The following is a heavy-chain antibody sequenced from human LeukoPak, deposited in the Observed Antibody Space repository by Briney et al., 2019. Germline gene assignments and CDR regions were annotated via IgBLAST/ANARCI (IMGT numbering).Heavy chain of an antibody. CDR2: FDPEDGET. CDR1: GYTHTELS. Sequence: ASVKVSCKVSGYTHTELSMHWVRQAPGKGLAGMGGFDPEDGETIYAQKFQGRVTMTEDTSTDTAYMELSSLRSEDAAVDYCATEDYSSSSLRWFDPWGQGTLVTVSS. J-gene: IGHJ5*02. D-gene: IGHD6-6*01. CDR3: ATEDYSSSSLRWFDP. V-gene: IGHV1-24*01.